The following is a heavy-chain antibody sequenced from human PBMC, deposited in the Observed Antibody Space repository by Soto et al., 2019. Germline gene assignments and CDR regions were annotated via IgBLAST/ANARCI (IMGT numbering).Heavy chain of an antibody. J-gene: IGHJ4*02. CDR3: GRVTIAVAGWAFDY. D-gene: IGHD6-19*01. Sequence: QVQLVQSGAEVKKPGASVKVSCKASGYTFSNYDISWVRQAPGQVLEWMGWISTNNGNTDHAQKLQGRVTMTTDTSTTTAYMELRSLRSDDTAVYYCGRVTIAVAGWAFDYWGQGTLVTVSS. CDR1: GYTFSNYD. V-gene: IGHV1-18*04. CDR2: ISTNNGNT.